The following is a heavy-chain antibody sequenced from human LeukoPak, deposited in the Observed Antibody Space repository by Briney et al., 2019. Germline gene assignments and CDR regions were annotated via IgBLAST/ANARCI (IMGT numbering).Heavy chain of an antibody. V-gene: IGHV5-51*01. CDR1: GSNFVDYW. CDR3: ARHLSYYYDSSGYYFDY. J-gene: IGHJ4*02. CDR2: IFPGDSET. D-gene: IGHD3-22*01. Sequence: GESLKISCKDSGSNFVDYWIGWVRQVPGRGLEWMAVIFPGDSETTYSPSFQGQVSISVDTSTNTAYLEWSSLKASDTAIYYCARHLSYYYDSSGYYFDYWGQGTLVTVSS.